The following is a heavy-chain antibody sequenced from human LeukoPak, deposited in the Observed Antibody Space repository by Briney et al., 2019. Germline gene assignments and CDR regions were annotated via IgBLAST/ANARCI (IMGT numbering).Heavy chain of an antibody. Sequence: PSETLFLTCTVSGHSISSGYFWGWIRQPPGKGLEWIGSFYHSGNTFYNPSLKSRVTMSVDTSRNQFSLKLSSVTAADTAVYYCARTRREGDILTGYYNWFDPWGQGTLVTVSS. D-gene: IGHD3-9*01. CDR3: ARTRREGDILTGYYNWFDP. CDR2: FYHSGNT. CDR1: GHSISSGYF. V-gene: IGHV4-38-2*02. J-gene: IGHJ5*02.